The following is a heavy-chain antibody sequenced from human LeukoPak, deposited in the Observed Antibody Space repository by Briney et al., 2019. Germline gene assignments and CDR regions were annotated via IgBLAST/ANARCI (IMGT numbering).Heavy chain of an antibody. CDR3: AKDNSGYEIVA. CDR2: IRYDESNK. D-gene: IGHD5-12*01. Sequence: PGGSLRLSCAASGFTFSSYGMHWVRQAPGKGLEWVAFIRYDESNKYYADSVKGRFTISRDNSKNTLYLQMNSLRAEDTAVYYCAKDNSGYEIVAWGQGTLVTVS. V-gene: IGHV3-30*02. CDR1: GFTFSSYG. J-gene: IGHJ5*02.